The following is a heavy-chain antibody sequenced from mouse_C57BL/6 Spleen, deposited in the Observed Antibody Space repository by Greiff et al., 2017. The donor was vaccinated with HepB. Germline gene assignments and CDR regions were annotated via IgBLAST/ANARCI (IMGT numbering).Heavy chain of an antibody. CDR1: GYTFTSYW. D-gene: IGHD1-1*01. J-gene: IGHJ4*01. Sequence: QVQLQQPGAELVMPGASVKLSCKASGYTFTSYWMHWVKQRPGQGLVWIGEIDPSDSYTNYNQKFKGKSTLTVDKSSSTAYMQLSSLTSEDSAVYYCARHYYGSSQYYTMDYWGQGTSVTVAS. CDR2: IDPSDSYT. V-gene: IGHV1-69*01. CDR3: ARHYYGSSQYYTMDY.